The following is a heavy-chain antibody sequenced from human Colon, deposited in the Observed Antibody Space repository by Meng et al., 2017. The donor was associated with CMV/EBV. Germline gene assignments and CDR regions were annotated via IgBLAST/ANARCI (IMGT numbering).Heavy chain of an antibody. CDR1: GFTFSSYG. CDR2: IRYDGSNK. V-gene: IGHV3-30*02. D-gene: IGHD6-13*01. CDR3: AKDRDSSSWYGGY. J-gene: IGHJ4*02. Sequence: AASGFTFSSYGMHWVRQAPGKGLEWVAFIRYDGSNKYYADSVKGRFTISRDNSKNTLYLQMNSLRAEDTAVYYCAKDRDSSSWYGGYWGQGTLVTVSS.